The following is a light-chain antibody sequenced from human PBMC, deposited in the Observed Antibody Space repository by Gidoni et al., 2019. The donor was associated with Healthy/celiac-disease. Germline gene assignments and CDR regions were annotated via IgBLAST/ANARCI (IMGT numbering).Light chain of an antibody. CDR2: DAS. J-gene: IGKJ2*01. V-gene: IGKV3-11*01. Sequence: EIVLTQSTATLSLSPGERATISCRASQSFSSYLAWYQQKPGQAPRLLIYDASNRATGIPARFSGSGSGTDFTLTISSLEPEDFAVYYCQQRSNWPPGYTFGQGTKLEIK. CDR1: QSFSSY. CDR3: QQRSNWPPGYT.